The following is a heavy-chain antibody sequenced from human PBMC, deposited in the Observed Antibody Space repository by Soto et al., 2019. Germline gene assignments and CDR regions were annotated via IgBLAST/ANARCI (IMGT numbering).Heavy chain of an antibody. CDR1: GFSISRSA. Sequence: QVQLVESEGGVVQPGRSLRLSCAASGFSISRSAMHWVRQAPGKGPEWVAVIAYDGSNKWYADSAKGRFTISRDNSKNTLYLHMTSLIGEDTAVYYCARDLQAGTDNVNWFAPWGQGTLVTVSS. CDR2: IAYDGSNK. CDR3: ARDLQAGTDNVNWFAP. V-gene: IGHV3-30*04. J-gene: IGHJ5*02. D-gene: IGHD1-1*01.